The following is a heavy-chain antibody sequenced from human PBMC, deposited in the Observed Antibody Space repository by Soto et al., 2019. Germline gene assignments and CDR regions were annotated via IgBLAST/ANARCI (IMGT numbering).Heavy chain of an antibody. CDR2: ISGSGVGT. Sequence: EVQLLESGGGSVQPGGSLRLSCAASGFIFRNYAMGWVRQAPGKGLEWVSSISGSGVGTYYADSVQGRFTISRDNSTNTLFLQLSSLRAEDTALYYCAKDVDTVGLSDGSGYFDLWGQGALVTVSS. D-gene: IGHD3-22*01. CDR1: GFIFRNYA. J-gene: IGHJ4*02. V-gene: IGHV3-23*01. CDR3: AKDVDTVGLSDGSGYFDL.